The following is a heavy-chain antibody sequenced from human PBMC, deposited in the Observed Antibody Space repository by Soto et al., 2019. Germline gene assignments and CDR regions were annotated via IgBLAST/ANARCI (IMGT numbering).Heavy chain of an antibody. J-gene: IGHJ4*02. CDR2: INYSGSS. CDR1: GDSITSRGSQ. D-gene: IGHD3-16*01. Sequence: QLQLQEAGPGLVKPSDTLSLTCTVTGDSITSRGSQWGWISKPPGKGLEWIGNINYSGSSYYNPTLTRRVIKSVNTSKTQFSMKLSYVTSADKAVYYCARMYYEGYEHVAYWGQGPVGPVS. CDR3: ARMYYEGYEHVAY. V-gene: IGHV4-39*01.